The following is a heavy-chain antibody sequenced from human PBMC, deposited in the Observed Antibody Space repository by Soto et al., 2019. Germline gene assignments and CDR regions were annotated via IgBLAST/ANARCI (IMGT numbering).Heavy chain of an antibody. V-gene: IGHV1-69*13. CDR2: IIPIFGTA. D-gene: IGHD3-10*01. CDR1: GGTSSSYA. J-gene: IGHJ6*02. CDR3: ARGNVMVRGVAGPYYDSGMDV. Sequence: GASVKVSCKASGGTSSSYAISWVRQAPGQGLEWMGGIIPIFGTANYAQKFQGRVTITADESTSTAYMELSSLRSEDTAVYYCARGNVMVRGVAGPYYDSGMDVWG.